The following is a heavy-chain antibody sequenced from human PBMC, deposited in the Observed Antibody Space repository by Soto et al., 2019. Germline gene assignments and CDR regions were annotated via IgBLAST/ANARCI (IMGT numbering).Heavy chain of an antibody. CDR2: INHSGST. CDR3: ARGGVWFGELLAY. Sequence: QVQLQQWGAGLLKPSETLSLTCAVYGGSFSGYYWSWIRQPPGKGLEWIGEINHSGSTNYNPSLKSRVPISVDTSKNQFSLKLSSVTAADTAVYYCARGGVWFGELLAYWGQGTLVTVSS. J-gene: IGHJ4*02. V-gene: IGHV4-34*01. D-gene: IGHD3-10*01. CDR1: GGSFSGYY.